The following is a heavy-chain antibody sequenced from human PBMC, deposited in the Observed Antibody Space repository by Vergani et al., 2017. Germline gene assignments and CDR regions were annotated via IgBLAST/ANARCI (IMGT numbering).Heavy chain of an antibody. Sequence: QVQLVESGGGVVQPGRSLRLSCAASGFTFSSYAMHWVRQAPGKGLEWVAVISYDGSNKYYADSVKSRFTISRDKSKNTLYLQMNSLRAEDTAVYYCAREGEVDSSSCFYYYYYYMDVWGKG. CDR2: ISYDGSNK. V-gene: IGHV3-30-3*01. J-gene: IGHJ6*03. CDR1: GFTFSSYA. CDR3: AREGEVDSSSCFYYYYYYMDV. D-gene: IGHD6-13*01.